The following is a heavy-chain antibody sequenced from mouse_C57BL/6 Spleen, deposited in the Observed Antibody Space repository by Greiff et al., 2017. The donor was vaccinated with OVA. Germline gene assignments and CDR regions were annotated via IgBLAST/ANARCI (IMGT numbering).Heavy chain of an antibody. Sequence: QVQLQQSGAELVKPGASVKLSCKASGYTFTSYWMHWVKQRPGQGLEWIGMIHPNSGSTNYNEKFKSKATLTVDKSSSTAYMQLSSLTSEDSAVYYCARADSQAWFAYWGQGTLVTVSA. CDR1: GYTFTSYW. V-gene: IGHV1-64*01. D-gene: IGHD3-3*01. CDR3: ARADSQAWFAY. CDR2: IHPNSGST. J-gene: IGHJ3*01.